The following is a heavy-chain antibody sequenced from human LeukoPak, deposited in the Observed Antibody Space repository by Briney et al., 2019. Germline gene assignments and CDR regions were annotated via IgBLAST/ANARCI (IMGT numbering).Heavy chain of an antibody. CDR2: IYYSGST. J-gene: IGHJ4*02. CDR3: ASNKGQWLFSD. V-gene: IGHV4-59*08. Sequence: SETLSLTCTVSGGSISSYYWNWIRQPPGKRLEWIGNIYYSGSTNYNPFLKSRVTISVDTSKNQFSLRLSSVTAADTAVYYCASNKGQWLFSDWGQGTLVTVSS. CDR1: GGSISSYY. D-gene: IGHD6-19*01.